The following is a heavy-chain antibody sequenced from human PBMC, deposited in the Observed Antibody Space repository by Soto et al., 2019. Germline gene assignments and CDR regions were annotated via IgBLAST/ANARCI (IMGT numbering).Heavy chain of an antibody. V-gene: IGHV1-69*12. D-gene: IGHD6-19*01. CDR3: ARVVVAGTLYYYYYGMDV. J-gene: IGHJ6*02. Sequence: QVQLVQSGAEVKKPGSSVKVSCKASGGTFSSYAISWVRQAPGQGIEWMGGIIPIFGTATYAQKFQCRVTITADESTSTAYMELSSLRSEDTAVYYCARVVVAGTLYYYYYGMDVWGQGTTVTVSS. CDR2: IIPIFGTA. CDR1: GGTFSSYA.